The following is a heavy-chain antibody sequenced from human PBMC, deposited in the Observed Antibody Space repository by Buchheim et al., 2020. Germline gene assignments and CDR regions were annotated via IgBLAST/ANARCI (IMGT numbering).Heavy chain of an antibody. D-gene: IGHD3-3*01. CDR1: GYTFTSYA. Sequence: VKKPGASVKVSCKASGYTFTSYAMHWVRQAPGQRLEWMGWINAGNGNTKYSQKFQGRVTITRDTSASTAYMELSSLRSEDTAVYYCARDRYYDFWSGYPYGMDVWGQGTT. J-gene: IGHJ6*02. V-gene: IGHV1-3*01. CDR2: INAGNGNT. CDR3: ARDRYYDFWSGYPYGMDV.